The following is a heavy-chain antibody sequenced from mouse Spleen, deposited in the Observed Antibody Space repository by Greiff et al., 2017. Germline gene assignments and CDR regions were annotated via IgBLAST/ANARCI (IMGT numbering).Heavy chain of an antibody. V-gene: IGHV1-55*01. CDR3: ARYGENRYDGFDY. CDR1: GYTFTSYW. Sequence: VQLQQPGAELVKPGASVKMSCKASGYTFTSYWITWVKQRPGQGLEWIGDIYPGSGSTNYNEKFKSKATLTVDTSSSTAYMQLSSLTSEDSAVYYCARYGENRYDGFDYWGQGTTLTVSS. D-gene: IGHD2-14*01. J-gene: IGHJ2*01. CDR2: IYPGSGST.